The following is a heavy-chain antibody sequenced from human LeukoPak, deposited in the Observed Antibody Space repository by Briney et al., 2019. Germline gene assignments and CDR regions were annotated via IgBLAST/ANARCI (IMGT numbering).Heavy chain of an antibody. CDR3: ARDPRVGYQLNPGLYYFDY. Sequence: PSETLSLTCTVSSGSISSYYWSWIRQPPGKGLEWIGYIYYSGSTNYNPSLKSRVTISVDTSKNQFSLKLSSVTAADTAVYYCARDPRVGYQLNPGLYYFDYWGQGTLVTVSS. D-gene: IGHD2-2*01. CDR2: IYYSGST. CDR1: SGSISSYY. J-gene: IGHJ4*02. V-gene: IGHV4-59*01.